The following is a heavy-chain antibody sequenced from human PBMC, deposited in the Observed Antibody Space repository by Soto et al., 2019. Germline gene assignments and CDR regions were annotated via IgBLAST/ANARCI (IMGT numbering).Heavy chain of an antibody. Sequence: GKGLEWIGYIYYSGSTNYNPSLKSRVTISVDTSKNQFSLKLSSVTAADTAVYYCARVRSSTSHLYYLDIWGQAILVNLSS. J-gene: IGHJ1*01. D-gene: IGHD2-2*01. CDR2: IYYSGST. CDR3: ARVRSSTSHLYYLDI. V-gene: IGHV4-59*01.